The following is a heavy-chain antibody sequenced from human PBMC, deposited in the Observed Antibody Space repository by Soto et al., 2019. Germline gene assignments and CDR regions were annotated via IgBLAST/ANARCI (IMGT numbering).Heavy chain of an antibody. V-gene: IGHV3-23*01. CDR3: AKGVRSYYYYGMDV. D-gene: IGHD3-22*01. Sequence: GSLTLACTASGFTVSSYAMTWFRHAPGKGVEWGSGISGSGGSTYYADSVKGRFTISRDNSKNTMYLQLNSLSAEDTAVYYCAKGVRSYYYYGMDVWGQGTTVTVSS. CDR2: ISGSGGST. J-gene: IGHJ6*02. CDR1: GFTVSSYA.